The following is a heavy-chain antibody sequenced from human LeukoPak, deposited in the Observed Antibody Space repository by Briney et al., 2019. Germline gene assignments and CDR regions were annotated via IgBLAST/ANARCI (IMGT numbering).Heavy chain of an antibody. D-gene: IGHD3-10*01. CDR3: ASYGSGSYYVY. CDR1: GGSFSNYY. Sequence: SETLSLTCGIYGGSFSNYYWRWIRQPPGKGLEWIGKINHSGSANHNPSLKSRVTISVDTSISVALSSVTAADTAVYYCASYGSGSYYVYWGQGTLVTVSS. J-gene: IGHJ4*02. CDR2: INHSGSA. V-gene: IGHV4-34*01.